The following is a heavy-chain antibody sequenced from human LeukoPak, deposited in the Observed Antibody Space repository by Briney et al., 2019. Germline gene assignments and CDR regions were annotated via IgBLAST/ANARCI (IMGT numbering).Heavy chain of an antibody. D-gene: IGHD6-19*01. J-gene: IGHJ5*02. CDR2: IFPLGRTT. V-gene: IGHV1-46*01. CDR3: ARGRAAVGRPRASANWFDT. Sequence: ASVKVSCRSSGYAFTSNYIHWVRQAPGQGLEYMGLIFPLGRTTSYSQRFQGRLTLTRDTSTTTVYMELSSLTSEDTALYYCARGRAAVGRPRASANWFDTWGQGTLVTVSS. CDR1: GYAFTSNY.